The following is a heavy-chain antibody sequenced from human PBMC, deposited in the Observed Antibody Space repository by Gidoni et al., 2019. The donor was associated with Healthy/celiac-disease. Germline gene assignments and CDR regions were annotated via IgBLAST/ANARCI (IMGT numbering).Heavy chain of an antibody. D-gene: IGHD2-21*01. Sequence: GGSISSYYWSWIRQPAGKGLEWIGRIYTSGSTNYNPSLKSRATMSVDTSKNQFSLKLSSVTAADTAVYYCARGGQAINKGTYYYYYGMDVWGQGTTVTVSS. V-gene: IGHV4-4*07. CDR1: GGSISSYY. CDR2: IYTSGST. J-gene: IGHJ6*02. CDR3: ARGGQAINKGTYYYYYGMDV.